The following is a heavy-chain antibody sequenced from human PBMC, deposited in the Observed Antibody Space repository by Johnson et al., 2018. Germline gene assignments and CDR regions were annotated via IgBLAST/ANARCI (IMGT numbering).Heavy chain of an antibody. CDR2: ISWNSGST. J-gene: IGHJ6*02. Sequence: VQLVESGGGLVQXGRSXRLXCAASGFTFDDYAMHWVRQAPGKGLEWVSGISWNSGSTAYADSVKGRFPISRDNAKNSLDLQMNSLRADDTALYYCAKSSSAKYYYGMDVWGQGTTVTVSS. CDR1: GFTFDDYA. D-gene: IGHD6-25*01. CDR3: AKSSSAKYYYGMDV. V-gene: IGHV3-9*01.